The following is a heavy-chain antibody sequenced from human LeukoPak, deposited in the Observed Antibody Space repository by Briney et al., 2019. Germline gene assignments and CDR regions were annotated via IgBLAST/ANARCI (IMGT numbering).Heavy chain of an antibody. J-gene: IGHJ6*02. D-gene: IGHD5-12*01. CDR2: IYYRGST. Sequence: SQTLSLTCTVSGGSLSSGDYYWSWIRQPPGKGLEWIGYIYYRGSTYYNPSLKSRVTISVDTSKNQFSLKLSSVTAADTAVYYCARNVDIVAYGMDVWGQGTTVTVSS. CDR3: ARNVDIVAYGMDV. V-gene: IGHV4-30-4*01. CDR1: GGSLSSGDYY.